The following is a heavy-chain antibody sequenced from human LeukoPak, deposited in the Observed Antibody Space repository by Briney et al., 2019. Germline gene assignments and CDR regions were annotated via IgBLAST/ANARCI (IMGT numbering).Heavy chain of an antibody. Sequence: SETLSLTCAVSGGSISSGGYSWSWIRQPPGKGLEWIGYIYHSGSTYYNPSLKSRVTISVDRSKNQFSLKLSSVTAADTAVYYCAGALQDYYYYGMDVWGQGTTATVSS. CDR3: AGALQDYYYYGMDV. J-gene: IGHJ6*02. CDR1: GGSISSGGYS. CDR2: IYHSGST. V-gene: IGHV4-30-2*01. D-gene: IGHD4-11*01.